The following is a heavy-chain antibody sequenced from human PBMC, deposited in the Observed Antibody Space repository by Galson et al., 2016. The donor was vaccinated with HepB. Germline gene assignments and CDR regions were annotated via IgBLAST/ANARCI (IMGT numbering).Heavy chain of an antibody. CDR1: GFTFSNYW. CDR2: ISSDGSTT. CDR3: ARDEYRITLTHYYYYFGMDV. V-gene: IGHV3-74*01. D-gene: IGHD2/OR15-2a*01. J-gene: IGHJ6*02. Sequence: SLRLSCAASGFTFSNYWMHWVRQAPGKGPVWVSYISSDGSTTNYADSVKGRITISRDNAKNTLFLQMNSLRAEDTAVYYCARDEYRITLTHYYYYFGMDVWGQGTTVTVSS.